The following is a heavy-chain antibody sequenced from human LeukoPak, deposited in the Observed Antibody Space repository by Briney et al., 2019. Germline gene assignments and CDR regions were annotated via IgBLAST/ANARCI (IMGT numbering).Heavy chain of an antibody. V-gene: IGHV3-23*01. CDR2: ISGSGGTT. D-gene: IGHD1-26*01. J-gene: IGHJ3*02. CDR1: GFTFSTYA. Sequence: GGSLRLSCAASGFTFSTYAMSWVRQAPGKGLEWVSGISGSGGTTYYADSVKGRFTISKDKSKNTLYLQMNSLRAEDTAVYYCARELREHGVFDIWGQGTMVTVSS. CDR3: ARELREHGVFDI.